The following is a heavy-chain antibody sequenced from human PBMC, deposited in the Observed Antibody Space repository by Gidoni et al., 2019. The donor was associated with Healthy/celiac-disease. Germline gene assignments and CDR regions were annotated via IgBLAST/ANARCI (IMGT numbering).Heavy chain of an antibody. D-gene: IGHD1-1*01. J-gene: IGHJ4*02. CDR2: IKSKTEGGTT. V-gene: IGHV3-15*01. CDR3: TTDLGGNDGYCDY. CDR1: GFNFRNAW. Sequence: EVQLVESGGGLVKHGGSLRLSCAASGFNFRNAWMIWVCKAPGKGLEWVGRIKSKTEGGTTYYAAPVKGRFTISRDDSKNTLYLQMNSLTTEDTAVYYCTTDLGGNDGYCDYWGQGTLVTVSS.